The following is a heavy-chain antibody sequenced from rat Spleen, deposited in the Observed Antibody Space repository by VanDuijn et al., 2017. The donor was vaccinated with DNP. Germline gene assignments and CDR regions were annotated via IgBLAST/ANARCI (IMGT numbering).Heavy chain of an antibody. Sequence: EVQLVESGGGLVQPGRSLKLSCAASGFTFSNYGMAWVRQAPTKGLEWVASISTGGGNTYYRDSVKGRFTISRDNAKNTQYLQMDSVRSEDTATYDCGGRVTTGVYWYVDCWGPGTMVTVSS. CDR2: ISTGGGNT. V-gene: IGHV5S13*01. CDR3: GGRVTTGVYWYVDC. D-gene: IGHD1-10*01. J-gene: IGHJ1*01. CDR1: GFTFSNYG.